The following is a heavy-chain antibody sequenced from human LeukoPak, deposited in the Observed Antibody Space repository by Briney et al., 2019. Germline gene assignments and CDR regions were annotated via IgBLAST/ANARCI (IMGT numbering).Heavy chain of an antibody. CDR1: GVTFSSYW. D-gene: IGHD3/OR15-3a*01. CDR3: ARHLDWAFDW. CDR2: RKYDGNEK. Sequence: GGSLRLSCAASGVTFSSYWMTWVRQARGKGLEWRAKRKYDGNEKYYVGSVEGRFAISRDNAKNSLYLQMNSLRAEDTAVYYCARHLDWAFDWWGQGTLVTVSS. V-gene: IGHV3-7*01. J-gene: IGHJ4*02.